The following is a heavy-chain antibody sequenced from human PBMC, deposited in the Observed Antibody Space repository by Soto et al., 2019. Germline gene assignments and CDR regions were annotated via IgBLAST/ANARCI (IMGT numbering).Heavy chain of an antibody. Sequence: SETLSLTCAVYGGSFSGYYWSWIRQPPGKGLEWIGEINHSGSTNYNPSLKSRVTISVDTSKNQFSLKLSSVTAADTTVYYCARGSGYSYGYSFAYYYYMDVWGKGTTVTVSS. CDR2: INHSGST. J-gene: IGHJ6*03. CDR3: ARGSGYSYGYSFAYYYYMDV. CDR1: GGSFSGYY. V-gene: IGHV4-34*01. D-gene: IGHD5-18*01.